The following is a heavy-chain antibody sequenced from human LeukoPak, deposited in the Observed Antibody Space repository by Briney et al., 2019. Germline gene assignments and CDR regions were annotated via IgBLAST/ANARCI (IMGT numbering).Heavy chain of an antibody. CDR3: ARDQWSQWEGPGSFDI. J-gene: IGHJ3*02. V-gene: IGHV1-46*01. Sequence: HWASVKVSCKASGYTFTSYYMHWVRQAPGQGLEWMGIINPSGGSTSYAQKFQGRVTMTRDTSISTAYMELSRLRSDDTAVYYCARDQWSQWEGPGSFDIWGQGTMVTVSS. CDR2: INPSGGST. D-gene: IGHD1-26*01. CDR1: GYTFTSYY.